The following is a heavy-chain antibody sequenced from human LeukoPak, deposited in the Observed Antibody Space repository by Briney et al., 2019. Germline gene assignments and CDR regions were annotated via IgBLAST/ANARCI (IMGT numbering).Heavy chain of an antibody. Sequence: ASVTVSCKASGYTFTNYPLHWVRQAPGQRLEWMGWINTGNGDTKYSQKFQGRVAITRDTSASTAYMDLSSLRSEDTAVYYCARVLLSPYGPFDYWGQGTLVTVSS. CDR2: INTGNGDT. CDR3: ARVLLSPYGPFDY. D-gene: IGHD3-10*01. CDR1: GYTFTNYP. J-gene: IGHJ4*02. V-gene: IGHV1-3*04.